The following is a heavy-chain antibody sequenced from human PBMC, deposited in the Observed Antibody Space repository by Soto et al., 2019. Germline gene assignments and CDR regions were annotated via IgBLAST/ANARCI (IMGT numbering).Heavy chain of an antibody. CDR2: INHSGST. V-gene: IGHV4-34*01. Sequence: QVQLQQWGAGLLKPSETLSLTCAVYGGSFSGYYWSWIRQPPGKGLEWIGEINHSGSTNYNPSLKSRVTISVDTSKSQFSLTLSSVTAADTAVYYCARVGKKGFGGVIVKTDYWGQGTLVTVSS. D-gene: IGHD3-16*02. CDR3: ARVGKKGFGGVIVKTDY. CDR1: GGSFSGYY. J-gene: IGHJ4*02.